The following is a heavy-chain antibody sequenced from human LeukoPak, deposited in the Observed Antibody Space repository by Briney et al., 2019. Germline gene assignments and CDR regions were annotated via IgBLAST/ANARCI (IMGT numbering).Heavy chain of an antibody. D-gene: IGHD1-26*01. CDR3: ARAPGATYDFDY. J-gene: IGHJ4*02. CDR2: ISSSGSTI. CDR1: GFPFSSYE. V-gene: IGHV3-48*03. Sequence: GGSLRLSCAASGFPFSSYEMNWVRQAPGKGLEWVSYISSSGSTIYYADYVKGRFTISRDNAKNSLYLQMTSLRAEDTAVYYCARAPGATYDFDYWGQGTLVTVSS.